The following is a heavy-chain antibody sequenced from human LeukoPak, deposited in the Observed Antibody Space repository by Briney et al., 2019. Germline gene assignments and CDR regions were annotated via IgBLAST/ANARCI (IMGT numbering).Heavy chain of an antibody. CDR1: GGTFISYG. V-gene: IGHV1-69*05. CDR2: NIPIYGTA. J-gene: IGHJ6*02. CDR3: ASVYNYGMDV. Sequence: SVKVSCKASGGTFISYGISWVRQAPGQGLEWMGGNIPIYGTAKYAQKFQGRATLTRATSTSTVYMELSSLRSEDTAVYYCASVYNYGMDVWGQGTTVIVSS.